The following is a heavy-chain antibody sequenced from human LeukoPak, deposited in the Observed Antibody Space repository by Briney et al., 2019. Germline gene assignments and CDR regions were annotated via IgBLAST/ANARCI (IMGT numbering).Heavy chain of an antibody. CDR3: AKGQWQWLGNWFDP. J-gene: IGHJ5*02. CDR2: ISSSSSTI. CDR1: GFTFSSYS. D-gene: IGHD6-19*01. V-gene: IGHV3-48*04. Sequence: GGSLRLSCAASGFTFSSYSMNWVRQAPGKGLEWVSYISSSSSTIYYADSVKGRFTISRDNAKNSLYLQMNSLRAEDTALYYCAKGQWQWLGNWFDPWGQGTLVTVSS.